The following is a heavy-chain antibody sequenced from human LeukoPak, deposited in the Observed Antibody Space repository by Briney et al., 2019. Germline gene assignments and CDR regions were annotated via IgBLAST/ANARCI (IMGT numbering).Heavy chain of an antibody. CDR2: LYSGGST. D-gene: IGHD4-11*01. J-gene: IGHJ4*02. CDR3: ARDAPLQGRYYFDF. CDR1: TFTVSCSY. V-gene: IGHV3-66*02. Sequence: GGSLRLPCAASTFTVSCSYMTWVRQAPGKGLEWVSVLYSGGSTYYADSVKGRFTISRDNSKNTLFLQMNSLSPEDTAVYYCARDAPLQGRYYFDFWGQGTLDTVSS.